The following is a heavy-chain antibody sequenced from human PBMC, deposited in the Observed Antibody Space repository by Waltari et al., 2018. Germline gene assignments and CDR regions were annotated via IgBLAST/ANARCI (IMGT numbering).Heavy chain of an antibody. CDR2: IYDSWTT. CDR3: ARGTPSFYHYMDV. CDR1: GGSLSCFY. J-gene: IGHJ6*03. Sequence: QVLLQQSGPGLVKPSETLSVTCTVSGGSLSCFYWSWIRQSPGKGLEWIAFIYDSWTTKYNPSLKSRVTISVDTSKNRFTLKLGSATAADTALYYCARGTPSFYHYMDVWGKGTTVIVSS. V-gene: IGHV4-59*01.